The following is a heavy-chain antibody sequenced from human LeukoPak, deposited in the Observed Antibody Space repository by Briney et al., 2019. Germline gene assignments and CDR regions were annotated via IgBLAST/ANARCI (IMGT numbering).Heavy chain of an antibody. CDR1: GFTFSSYS. V-gene: IGHV3-21*01. J-gene: IGHJ4*02. D-gene: IGHD1-26*01. CDR3: ARDREEVGGMIDY. CDR2: ISSSSSYI. Sequence: GGSLRLSCAASGFTFSSYSMNWVRQAPGKGLEWVSSISSSSSYIYYADSVKGRFTISRDNAKNSLYLQMNSLRPEDTAVYYCARDREEVGGMIDYWGQGTLVTVSS.